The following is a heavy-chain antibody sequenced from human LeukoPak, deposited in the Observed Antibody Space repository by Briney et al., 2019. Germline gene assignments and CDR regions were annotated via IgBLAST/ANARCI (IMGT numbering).Heavy chain of an antibody. CDR2: ISSSSSTI. J-gene: IGHJ4*02. Sequence: GGSLRLSCAASGFTFSSYSMNWVRQAPGKGLEWVSYISSSSSTIYYADSVKGRFTISRDNAKNSLYLQMNSLRAEDTAVYYCAREATTVTVPFDYWGQGTLVTVSS. CDR3: AREATTVTVPFDY. CDR1: GFTFSSYS. V-gene: IGHV3-48*01. D-gene: IGHD4-17*01.